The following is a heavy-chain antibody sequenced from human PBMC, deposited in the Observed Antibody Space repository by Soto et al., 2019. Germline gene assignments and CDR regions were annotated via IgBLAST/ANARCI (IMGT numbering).Heavy chain of an antibody. CDR2: IDPHGGST. V-gene: IGHV1-46*01. D-gene: IGHD3-3*01. J-gene: IGHJ5*02. CDR1: GDTFTSYY. CDR3: ARSSGGNFGIIIEGSNWFDH. Sequence: GASVNLSCKAPGDTFTSYYLNWVRQAPGQGLEWMGVIDPHGGSTKYAQKFQGRVTMTRDTSRSTVYMELRSLRSDDTAIYYCARSSGGNFGIIIEGSNWFDHWGQGTLVPVSS.